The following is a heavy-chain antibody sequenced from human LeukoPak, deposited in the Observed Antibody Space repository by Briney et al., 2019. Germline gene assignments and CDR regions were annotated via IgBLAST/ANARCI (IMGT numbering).Heavy chain of an antibody. Sequence: AVKVSCKASGGTLSSYAISWVRQAPGQGLEWVGGVIPIFGTTNYAQKFQGRVTITTDESTSTAYMELSSLRSEDTAVYYCARDTVDQLLSGGIAVAGAGSAFDIWGQGTMVTVSS. CDR3: ARDTVDQLLSGGIAVAGAGSAFDI. CDR1: GGTLSSYA. V-gene: IGHV1-69*05. D-gene: IGHD6-19*01. CDR2: VIPIFGTT. J-gene: IGHJ3*02.